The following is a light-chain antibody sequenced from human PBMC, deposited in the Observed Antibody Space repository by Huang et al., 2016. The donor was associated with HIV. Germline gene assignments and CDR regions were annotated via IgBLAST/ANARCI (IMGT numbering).Light chain of an antibody. J-gene: IGKJ1*01. CDR3: QQSDNIPPT. CDR2: GSS. V-gene: IGKV1-39*01. CDR1: QNINSY. Sequence: DIQMTQSPSSLSASVGDRVTITCRASQNINSYLNWYQKKPGKDPKVLIYGSSILQSGVPARFSGSGSGTDFTLTISSLQPDDFATYYCQQSDNIPPTFGQGTRV.